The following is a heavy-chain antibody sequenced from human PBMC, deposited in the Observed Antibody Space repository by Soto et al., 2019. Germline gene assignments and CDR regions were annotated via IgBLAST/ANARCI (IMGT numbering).Heavy chain of an antibody. Sequence: ASVKVSCKASGYTFTSYGISWVRQAPGQGLEWMGWISAYNGNTNYAQKLQGRVTMTTDTSTSTAYMELRSLRSDDTAVYYCARRGYSGYDPADYYYYGMDVWGQGTTVTASS. J-gene: IGHJ6*02. D-gene: IGHD5-12*01. CDR1: GYTFTSYG. V-gene: IGHV1-18*01. CDR2: ISAYNGNT. CDR3: ARRGYSGYDPADYYYYGMDV.